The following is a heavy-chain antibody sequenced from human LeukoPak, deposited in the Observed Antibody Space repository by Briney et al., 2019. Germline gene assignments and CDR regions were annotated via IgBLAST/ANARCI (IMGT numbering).Heavy chain of an antibody. J-gene: IGHJ5*02. CDR1: GYTFTGYY. CDR2: INPNSGGT. Sequence: ASVKVSCKASGYTFTGYYMHWVRQAPGQGLEWMGWINPNSGGTNYAQKFQGWVTMTRDTSISTAYMELSGLRSDDTAVYYCARDRLTMVRGVSKGGNWFDPWGQGTLVTVSS. D-gene: IGHD3-10*01. CDR3: ARDRLTMVRGVSKGGNWFDP. V-gene: IGHV1-2*04.